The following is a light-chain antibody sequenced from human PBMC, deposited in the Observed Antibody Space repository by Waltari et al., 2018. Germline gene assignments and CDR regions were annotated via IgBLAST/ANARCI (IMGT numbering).Light chain of an antibody. Sequence: QSVLTQPPSASGTPGQRVTISCSGSTTNIGSNSVHWYQQLPGAAPKLLIYRNDQRPAGVPDRCSGSKTGTSASLAISGLRSEDEADYYCAAWDDSLRVFIMFGGGTKLTVL. J-gene: IGLJ3*02. CDR1: TTNIGSNS. CDR2: RND. V-gene: IGLV1-47*01. CDR3: AAWDDSLRVFIM.